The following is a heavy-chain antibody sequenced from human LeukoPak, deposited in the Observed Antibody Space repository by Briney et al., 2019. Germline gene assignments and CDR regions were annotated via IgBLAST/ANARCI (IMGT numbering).Heavy chain of an antibody. D-gene: IGHD3-10*01. CDR3: AREYYGSGSYYDGYYLDY. CDR2: IIPALGTT. Sequence: ASVKVSCKASGDTFNSYAVAWVRQAPGQGLEWMGLIIPALGTTHYAQKFQGRVTITSDRSTTTAYMELGSLTSEDTAVYYCAREYYGSGSYYDGYYLDYWGQGTLVTVSS. CDR1: GDTFNSYA. V-gene: IGHV1-69*04. J-gene: IGHJ4*02.